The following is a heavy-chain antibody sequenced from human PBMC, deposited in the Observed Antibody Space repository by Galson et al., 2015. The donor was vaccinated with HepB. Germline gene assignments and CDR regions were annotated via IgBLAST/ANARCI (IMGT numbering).Heavy chain of an antibody. V-gene: IGHV3-48*01. Sequence: SLRLSCAASGFTFSASSLNWVRQAPGKGLEWLSYISSQESSIYYADSVKGRFTISRDNAENSLFLQMNSLRADDTAVYYCAKYRGCSGGFCYRGMDVWGQGTTVTVSS. D-gene: IGHD2-15*01. CDR3: AKYRGCSGGFCYRGMDV. CDR2: ISSQESSI. J-gene: IGHJ6*02. CDR1: GFTFSASS.